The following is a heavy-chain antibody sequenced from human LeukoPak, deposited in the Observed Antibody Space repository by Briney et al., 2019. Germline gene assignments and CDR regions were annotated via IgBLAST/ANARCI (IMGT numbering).Heavy chain of an antibody. J-gene: IGHJ4*02. Sequence: SGGSLRLSCAASGFTFSSHWMSWVRQAPGKGLEWVANIKKDGSEKYYVDSVKGRFTISRDNAKTSLYLQMNSLRAEDTAVYYCARDSFYPDIMIRGIIPFDSWGQGTLVTVSS. CDR2: IKKDGSEK. CDR1: GFTFSSHW. CDR3: ARDSFYPDIMIRGIIPFDS. V-gene: IGHV3-7*01. D-gene: IGHD3-10*01.